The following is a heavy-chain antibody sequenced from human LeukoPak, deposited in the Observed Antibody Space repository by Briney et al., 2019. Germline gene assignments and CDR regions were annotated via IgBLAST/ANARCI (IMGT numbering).Heavy chain of an antibody. V-gene: IGHV3-23*01. D-gene: IGHD4-17*01. Sequence: PGGCLRLSCTPSGITSTSYAISWGSEAPGEGLGWGSVISSSGGNTYYADSAKRRFTVPRDNYKNTLYLQMNSLSAEDTAVYYCAQRGTVTRGVDYWGQGNLVTVSS. CDR3: AQRGTVTRGVDY. J-gene: IGHJ4*02. CDR1: GITSTSYA. CDR2: ISSSGGNT.